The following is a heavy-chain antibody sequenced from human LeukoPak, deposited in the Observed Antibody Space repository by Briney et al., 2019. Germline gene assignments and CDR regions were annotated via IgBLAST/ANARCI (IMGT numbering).Heavy chain of an antibody. CDR3: ARFGYVAAVDL. CDR1: GFTFSSYW. D-gene: IGHD2-15*01. CDR2: SGTDGDT. V-gene: IGHV3-23*01. J-gene: IGHJ4*02. Sequence: PGGSLRLSCAASGFTFSSYWMSWVRQAPGKGLEWVSASGTDGDTYYADSVKGRFTISRDNSKNTLYLQMNSLRAEDTAVYYCARFGYVAAVDLWGQGTLVTVSS.